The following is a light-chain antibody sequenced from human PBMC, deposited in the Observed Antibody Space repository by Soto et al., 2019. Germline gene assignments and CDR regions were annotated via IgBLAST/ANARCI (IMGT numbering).Light chain of an antibody. CDR1: QSVTSNY. V-gene: IGKV3-20*01. Sequence: EIVLTQSPGTLSLSPGERATLSCRASQSVTSNYLAWFKQKPGQAPRLLIYGASSRATGIPDRFSGSGSGTDFTLTISRLEPEDFAVYYGQQYCSSPRTCGQGPKVEIK. CDR2: GAS. J-gene: IGKJ1*01. CDR3: QQYCSSPRT.